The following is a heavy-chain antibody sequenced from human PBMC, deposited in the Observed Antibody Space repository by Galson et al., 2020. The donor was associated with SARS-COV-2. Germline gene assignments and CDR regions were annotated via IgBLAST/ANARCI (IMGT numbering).Heavy chain of an antibody. CDR3: AREGPTVTTSEIDY. J-gene: IGHJ4*02. Sequence: GESLKISCAASGFTFSSYAIHWVRQAPGKGLEWVAIISYDGTTEYNADSVKGRFTISRDNSKNTVYLQMHSLRGDDTAVYYCAREGPTVTTSEIDYWGQGTLVTVSS. D-gene: IGHD4-17*01. CDR2: ISYDGTTE. CDR1: GFTFSSYA. V-gene: IGHV3-30*04.